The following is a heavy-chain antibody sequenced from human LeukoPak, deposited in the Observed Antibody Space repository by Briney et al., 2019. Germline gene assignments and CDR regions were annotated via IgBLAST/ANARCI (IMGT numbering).Heavy chain of an antibody. Sequence: GGSLRLSCAASGFTFSSYDMSWVRQAPGKGLEWVSSIGSSGINTYYADSVKGRFTVSRDNSKNTMYLQMNSLRAEDTAVYYCAKLLTAGGSDYWGQGSLVTVSS. V-gene: IGHV3-23*01. J-gene: IGHJ4*02. CDR3: AKLLTAGGSDY. D-gene: IGHD6-13*01. CDR2: IGSSGINT. CDR1: GFTFSSYD.